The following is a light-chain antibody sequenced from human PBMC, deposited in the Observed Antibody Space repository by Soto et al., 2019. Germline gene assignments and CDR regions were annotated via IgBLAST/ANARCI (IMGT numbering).Light chain of an antibody. J-gene: IGKJ3*01. CDR1: QSISGY. Sequence: DIQMTQSPSSLSASVGDSVPITGRASQSISGYLNWYQQKPGKAPKLLIYAASSLQSGVPSRFSGSGSGTEFTLTISSLQPEDFATYYCLQYNNYPLTFGPGTKVDIK. CDR3: LQYNNYPLT. V-gene: IGKV1-17*01. CDR2: AAS.